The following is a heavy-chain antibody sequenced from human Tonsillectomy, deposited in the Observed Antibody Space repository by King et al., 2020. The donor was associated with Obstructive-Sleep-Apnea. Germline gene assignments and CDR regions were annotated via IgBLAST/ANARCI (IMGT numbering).Heavy chain of an antibody. J-gene: IGHJ4*02. CDR3: ATVADY. V-gene: IGHV3-9*01. CDR2: ITWNGDNA. Sequence: VQLVESGGGLVQPGGSLRLSCAGSGFTFDAFSIYWVRQAPGKGLEWVSGITWNGDNAGYSDSVRGRFTISSDNAKNSLYLHMTSLRSDDTAMYYCATVADYWGQGTLITVSS. CDR1: GFTFDAFS.